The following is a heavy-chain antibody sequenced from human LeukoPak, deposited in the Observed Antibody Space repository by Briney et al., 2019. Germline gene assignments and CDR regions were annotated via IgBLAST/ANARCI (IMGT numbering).Heavy chain of an antibody. CDR2: IQQDGSTT. CDR1: GFTFSGSA. CDR3: ARDPYYYDSSGYYPFDY. V-gene: IGHV3-7*03. Sequence: PGGSLRLSCAASGFTFSGSAMHWVRQAPGKGLEWVANIQQDGSTTHYVDSVKGRFTISRDNARKSLYLQMHSLRAEDTAVYYCARDPYYYDSSGYYPFDYWGQGTLVTVSS. D-gene: IGHD3-22*01. J-gene: IGHJ4*02.